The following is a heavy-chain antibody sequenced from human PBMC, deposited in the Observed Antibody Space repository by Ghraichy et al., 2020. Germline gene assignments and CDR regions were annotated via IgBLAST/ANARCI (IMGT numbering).Heavy chain of an antibody. D-gene: IGHD4-17*01. Sequence: SQTLSLTCTVSGGSITTYYWSWIRQPPGKGLEWIGYIYYSGSTIYNPSLKSRVTISLDTSKNQFSLNLSSVTAAATAVYYFSRGPASGTTAHYFDYWGQGALVTVSS. V-gene: IGHV4-59*01. CDR1: GGSITTYY. CDR2: IYYSGST. J-gene: IGHJ4*02. CDR3: SRGPASGTTAHYFDY.